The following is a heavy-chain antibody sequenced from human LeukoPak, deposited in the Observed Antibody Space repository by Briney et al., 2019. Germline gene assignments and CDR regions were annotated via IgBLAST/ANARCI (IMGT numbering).Heavy chain of an antibody. CDR3: AREEFLHEIDSSGYFVY. D-gene: IGHD3-22*01. CDR2: IYYSGST. CDR1: GGSISSYY. Sequence: SETLSLTCTVSGGSISSYYWSWIRQPPGKGLEWIGYIYYSGSTNYNPSLKSRVTMSVDTSKNQFSLKQTSLTAADTAVYYCAREEFLHEIDSSGYFVYWGQGTLVTVSS. V-gene: IGHV4-59*12. J-gene: IGHJ4*02.